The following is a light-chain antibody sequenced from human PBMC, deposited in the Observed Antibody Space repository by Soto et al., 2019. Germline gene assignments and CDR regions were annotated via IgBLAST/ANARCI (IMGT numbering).Light chain of an antibody. CDR2: EDN. CDR3: QSYDATNQV. Sequence: FMLTQPHSVSESPGKTVTISCTRSSGGIASNYVQWYQQRPGSSPTTVIYEDNQRPSGVPDRFSGSIDSSSNSASLTISGLETEDEADYYCQSYDATNQVFGGGTKLTVL. J-gene: IGLJ3*02. V-gene: IGLV6-57*01. CDR1: SGGIASNY.